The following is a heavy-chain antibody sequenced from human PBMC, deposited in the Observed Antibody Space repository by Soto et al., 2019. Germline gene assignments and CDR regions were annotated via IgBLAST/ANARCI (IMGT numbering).Heavy chain of an antibody. J-gene: IGHJ6*02. V-gene: IGHV3-30-3*01. CDR1: GFTFSSYA. CDR2: ISYDGSNK. Sequence: GQLVESGGGVAQPGRSLRLSCAASGFTFSSYAMHWVRQTPGQGLEWVAVISYDGSNKYYADSVKGRFTISRDNSNETVYLKKKRPRNEETGVLFLWRGFPVRGGRYYYGMDVWGQGTTVTVSS. CDR3: WRGFPVRGGRYYYGMDV. D-gene: IGHD3-10*01.